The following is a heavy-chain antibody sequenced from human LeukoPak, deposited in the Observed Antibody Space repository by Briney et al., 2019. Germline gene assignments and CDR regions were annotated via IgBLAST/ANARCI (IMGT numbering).Heavy chain of an antibody. J-gene: IGHJ4*02. V-gene: IGHV1-2*02. CDR2: INPNSGGT. CDR3: ARDREYYDSSGYYGD. D-gene: IGHD3-22*01. CDR1: GYTFTGYY. Sequence: GASVNVSCKASGYTFTGYYMHWVRQAPGQGLEWMGWINPNSGGTNYAQKFQGRVTMTRDTSISTAYMELSRLRSDDTAVYYCARDREYYDSSGYYGDWGQGTLVTVSS.